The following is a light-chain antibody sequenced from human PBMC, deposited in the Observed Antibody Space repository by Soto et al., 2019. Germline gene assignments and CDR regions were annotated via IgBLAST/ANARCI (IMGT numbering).Light chain of an antibody. CDR1: SSDVGGYNY. J-gene: IGLJ1*01. CDR3: SSYAGSNNFV. CDR2: EVS. Sequence: QSVLTQPPSASGSPGQSVTISCTGTSSDVGGYNYVSRYQQHPGKAPKLMIYEVSERPSGVPDRFSGSKSSNTASLTVSGLQAQDEADYYCSSYAGSNNFVLGNGTKVTVL. V-gene: IGLV2-8*01.